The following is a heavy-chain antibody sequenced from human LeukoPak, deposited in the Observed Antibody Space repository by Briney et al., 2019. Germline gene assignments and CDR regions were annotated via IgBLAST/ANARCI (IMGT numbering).Heavy chain of an antibody. CDR1: GYTFTGYY. V-gene: IGHV1-2*02. Sequence: ASVKVSCKASGYTFTGYYMHWVRQAPGQGLEWMGWINPNSGGTNYAQKFQGRVIMTRDTSISTAYMELSRLRSDDTAVYYCARVSYDFWSGYPFDYWGQGTLVTVSS. J-gene: IGHJ4*02. CDR2: INPNSGGT. D-gene: IGHD3-3*01. CDR3: ARVSYDFWSGYPFDY.